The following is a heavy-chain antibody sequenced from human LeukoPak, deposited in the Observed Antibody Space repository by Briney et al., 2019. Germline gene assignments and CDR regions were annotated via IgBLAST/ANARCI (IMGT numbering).Heavy chain of an antibody. V-gene: IGHV2-5*02. CDR2: IYWDDDK. J-gene: IGHJ4*02. CDR3: AHAAAGTDFDY. D-gene: IGHD6-13*01. Sequence: SGPTLVKPTQPLTLTCTFSGFSLSTSGVGVGWIRQPPGKALEWLALIYWDDDKRYIPSLKSRLTITKDTSKNQVVLTMTNMDPVDTATYYCAHAAAGTDFDYWGQGTLVTGSS. CDR1: GFSLSTSGVG.